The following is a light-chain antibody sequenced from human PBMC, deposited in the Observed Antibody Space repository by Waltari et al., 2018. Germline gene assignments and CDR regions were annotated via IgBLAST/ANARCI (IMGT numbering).Light chain of an antibody. CDR3: ASRGASKV. V-gene: IGLV2-8*01. CDR2: EVI. Sequence: QSALTQPPSASGSPGQSVTISCTGTSSDVGAYNVVSWYQPPPGKAPKRLIYEVIKRASGVPDRFSGSKSGNTASLTVSGLQAEDEADYYCASRGASKVFGGGTKLTVL. J-gene: IGLJ2*01. CDR1: SSDVGAYNV.